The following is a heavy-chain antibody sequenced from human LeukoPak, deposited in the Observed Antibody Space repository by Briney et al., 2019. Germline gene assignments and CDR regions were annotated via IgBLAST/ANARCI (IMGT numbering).Heavy chain of an antibody. J-gene: IGHJ4*02. CDR1: GFTFSSYS. D-gene: IGHD4-17*01. CDR3: ARDFREDYGFAY. CDR2: ISSSSSYI. V-gene: IGHV3-21*01. Sequence: GGSLRLSCADSGFTFSSYSMNWVRQAPGKGLEWVSSISSSSSYIYYADSVKGRFTISRDNAKNSLYLQMNSLRAEDTAVYYCARDFREDYGFAYWGQGTLVTVSS.